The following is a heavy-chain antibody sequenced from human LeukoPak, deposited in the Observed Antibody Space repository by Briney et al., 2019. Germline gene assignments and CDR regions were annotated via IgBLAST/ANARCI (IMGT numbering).Heavy chain of an antibody. CDR3: AKEGSSRSTFDY. J-gene: IGHJ4*02. D-gene: IGHD6-13*01. Sequence: GGSLRLSCATSGFTFNDYAMYWVRQAPGKGLEWVSGISWNSRSIAYADSVKGRFTISRDNAKNSLYLQMNSLRAEDMALYYCAKEGSSRSTFDYWGQGTLVTVSS. CDR2: ISWNSRSI. V-gene: IGHV3-9*03. CDR1: GFTFNDYA.